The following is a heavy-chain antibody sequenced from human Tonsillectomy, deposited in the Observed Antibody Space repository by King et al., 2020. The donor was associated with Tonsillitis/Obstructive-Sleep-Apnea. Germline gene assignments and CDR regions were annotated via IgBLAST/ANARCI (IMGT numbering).Heavy chain of an antibody. CDR3: ARRTIGLMVYAFDN. CDR1: GGSFSGDY. D-gene: IGHD2-8*01. V-gene: IGHV4-34*01. CDR2: INHSGST. Sequence: VQLQQWGAGLLKPSETLSLTCAVYGGSFSGDYWSWIRQPPGKGLEWIGEINHSGSTNYNPSLKSRVTISVDTSKKQFSLNLNSVTAADTAVYYCARRTIGLMVYAFDNWGQGTLVTVSS. J-gene: IGHJ4*02.